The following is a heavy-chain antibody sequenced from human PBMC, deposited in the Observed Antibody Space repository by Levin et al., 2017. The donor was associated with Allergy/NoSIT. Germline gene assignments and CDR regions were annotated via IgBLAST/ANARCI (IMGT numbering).Heavy chain of an antibody. D-gene: IGHD3-3*01. CDR3: AKESEGPYDFWSGYPDTGYYYGMDV. CDR1: FFPFLLSF. V-gene: IGHV3-30*18. CDR2: ISYDGSNK. Sequence: LSFSSSFFPFLLSFLHWVRQAPGKGLEWVAVISYDGSNKYYADSVKGRFTISRDTSKNTLYLQMNSLRAEDTAVYYCAKESEGPYDFWSGYPDTGYYYGMDVWGQGTTVTVSS. J-gene: IGHJ6*02.